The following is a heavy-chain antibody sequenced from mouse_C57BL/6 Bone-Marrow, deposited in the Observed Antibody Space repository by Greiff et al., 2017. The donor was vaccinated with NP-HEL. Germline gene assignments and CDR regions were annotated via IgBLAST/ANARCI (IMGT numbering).Heavy chain of an antibody. CDR2: IRNKANGYTT. V-gene: IGHV7-3*01. CDR1: GFTFTDYY. D-gene: IGHD1-1*01. CDR3: ARYDGSSFDD. J-gene: IGHJ2*01. Sequence: EVKLMESGGGLVQPGGSLSLSCAASGFTFTDYYMSWVRQPPGKALEWLGFIRNKANGYTTEYSASVKGRFTISRDNSQSILYLQMNALRAEDSATYYCARYDGSSFDDWGQGTTLTVSS.